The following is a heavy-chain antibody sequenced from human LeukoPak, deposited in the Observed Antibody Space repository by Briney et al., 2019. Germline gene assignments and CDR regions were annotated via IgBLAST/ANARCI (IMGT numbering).Heavy chain of an antibody. CDR3: ARGQWELRAFDY. CDR2: IIPIFGAA. Sequence: GASVKVSCKASGGTFSSYTISWVRQAPGQGLEWMGGIIPIFGAANYAQKFQGRVTITTDESTSTAYMELSSLRSEDTAVHYCARGQWELRAFDYWGQGTLVTVSS. CDR1: GGTFSSYT. V-gene: IGHV1-69*05. J-gene: IGHJ4*02. D-gene: IGHD1-26*01.